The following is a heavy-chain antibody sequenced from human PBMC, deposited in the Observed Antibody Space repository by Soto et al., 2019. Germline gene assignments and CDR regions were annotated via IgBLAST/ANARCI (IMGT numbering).Heavy chain of an antibody. Sequence: PGGSLRLSCVASGFVFEVYWMHWVRQVPSKGREWVSRISDDGARTDYADSVRGRFTISRDNANNALYLQMNALRGEDTAVYFCTRGPRPSSVGTGDVWGRGALVTVSS. CDR1: GFVFEVYW. J-gene: IGHJ4*02. V-gene: IGHV3-74*01. D-gene: IGHD2-2*01. CDR3: TRGPRPSSVGTGDV. CDR2: ISDDGART.